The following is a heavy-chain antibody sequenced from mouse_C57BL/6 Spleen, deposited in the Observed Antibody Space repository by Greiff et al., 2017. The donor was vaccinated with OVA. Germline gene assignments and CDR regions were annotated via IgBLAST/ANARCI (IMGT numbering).Heavy chain of an antibody. CDR2: ISDGGSYT. CDR1: GFTFSSYA. D-gene: IGHD1-1*01. V-gene: IGHV5-4*01. J-gene: IGHJ1*03. CDR3: AREGSKSWYFDV. Sequence: EVQLVESGGGLVKPGGSLKLSCAASGFTFSSYAMSWVRQTPEKRLEWVATISDGGSYTYYPDNVKGRFTISRDNAKNNLYLQMSHLKSEDTAMYYCAREGSKSWYFDVWGTGTTVTVSS.